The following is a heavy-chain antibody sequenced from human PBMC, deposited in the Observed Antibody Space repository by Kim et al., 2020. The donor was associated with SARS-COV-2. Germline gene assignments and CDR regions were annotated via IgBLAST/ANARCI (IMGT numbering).Heavy chain of an antibody. CDR1: GGSISSYY. Sequence: SETLSLTCTVSGGSISSYYWSWIRQPPGKGLEWIGYIYYSGSTNYNPSLKSRVTISVDTSKNQFSLKLSSVTAADTAVYYCASGLYYYGSGSPNWFDPWGQGTLVTVSS. J-gene: IGHJ5*02. CDR3: ASGLYYYGSGSPNWFDP. CDR2: IYYSGST. V-gene: IGHV4-59*01. D-gene: IGHD3-10*01.